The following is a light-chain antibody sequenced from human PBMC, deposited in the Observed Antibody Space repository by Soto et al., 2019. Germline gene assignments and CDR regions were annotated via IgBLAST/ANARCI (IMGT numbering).Light chain of an antibody. CDR1: QTVSSK. Sequence: TLSVSPGERATLSCRASQTVSSKLAWYQHKPGQAPRLLIYGASTRATGIPARFSGSGSGTEFTLSISSLQSEDFAVYYCQQYNNWPPWTFGQGNKVDIK. J-gene: IGKJ1*01. CDR3: QQYNNWPPWT. CDR2: GAS. V-gene: IGKV3-15*01.